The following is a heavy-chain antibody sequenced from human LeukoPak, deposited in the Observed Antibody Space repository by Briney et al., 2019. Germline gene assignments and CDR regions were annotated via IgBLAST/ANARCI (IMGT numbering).Heavy chain of an antibody. V-gene: IGHV3-20*04. CDR2: INWNGGST. J-gene: IGHJ3*02. D-gene: IGHD1-26*01. CDR3: ARVRVGATYDAFDI. CDR1: GFTFDDYG. Sequence: GGSLRLSCAASGFTFDDYGMSWVRQAPGKGLERVSGINWNGGSTGYADSVKGRFTISRDNAKNSLYLQMNSLRAEDTALYYCARVRVGATYDAFDIWGQGTMVTVSS.